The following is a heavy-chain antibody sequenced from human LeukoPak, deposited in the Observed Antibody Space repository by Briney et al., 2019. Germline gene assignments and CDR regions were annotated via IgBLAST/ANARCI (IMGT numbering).Heavy chain of an antibody. Sequence: SETLSLTCAVSGGSISRSGYSWSWIRQPPGKGLDWIAYIYYTGSTYYNPSLKSRVTISLDTSKNQFSLKLTSVTAADTAVYYCARGGDSGGYEGRFDPWGQGTLVTVSS. CDR2: IYYTGST. CDR3: ARGGDSGGYEGRFDP. V-gene: IGHV4-30-4*07. J-gene: IGHJ5*02. CDR1: GGSISRSGYS. D-gene: IGHD3-22*01.